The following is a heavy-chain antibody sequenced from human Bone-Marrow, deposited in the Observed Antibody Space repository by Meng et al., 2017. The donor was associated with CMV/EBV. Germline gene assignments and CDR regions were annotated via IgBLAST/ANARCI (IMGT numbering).Heavy chain of an antibody. J-gene: IGHJ4*02. CDR1: GDTFSTYG. D-gene: IGHD2-21*01. CDR3: ARVQIRSSAYVLDY. Sequence: SVKVSCKASGDTFSTYGISWVRQAPGQGLEWMGGIMPTLGAATYAQKFQGRITITTDESTRIAYMELSSLRSDDTAVYYCARVQIRSSAYVLDYWGQGTLVTVSS. V-gene: IGHV1-69*05. CDR2: IMPTLGAA.